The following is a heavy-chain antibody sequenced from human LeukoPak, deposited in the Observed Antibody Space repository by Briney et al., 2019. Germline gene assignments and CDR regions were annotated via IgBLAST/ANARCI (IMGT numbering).Heavy chain of an antibody. D-gene: IGHD6-19*01. CDR2: IIPILGIA. CDR3: ARLTVAGTVIDA. Sequence: SVKVSCKASGGTFSSYAISWVRQAPGQGLEWMGRIIPILGIANYAQKFQGRVTITADKSTSTAYMELSSLRSEDTAVYYCARLTVAGTVIDAWGQGTLVTVSS. V-gene: IGHV1-69*04. J-gene: IGHJ5*02. CDR1: GGTFSSYA.